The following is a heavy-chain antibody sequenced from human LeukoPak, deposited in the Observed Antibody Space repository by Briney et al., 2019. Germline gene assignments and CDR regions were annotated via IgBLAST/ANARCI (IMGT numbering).Heavy chain of an antibody. CDR3: ARDSGTTGEVKFDP. J-gene: IGHJ5*02. V-gene: IGHV4-34*01. CDR1: GGCFSGYY. Sequence: SSETLSLTCAVYGGCFSGYYWSWIRQPPGKGLEWIGEINHSGSTNYNPSLKSRVTMSIDTSKNQFSLNLISVTAADTAVYYCARDSGTTGEVKFDPWGQGTLVTVSS. D-gene: IGHD3-10*01. CDR2: INHSGST.